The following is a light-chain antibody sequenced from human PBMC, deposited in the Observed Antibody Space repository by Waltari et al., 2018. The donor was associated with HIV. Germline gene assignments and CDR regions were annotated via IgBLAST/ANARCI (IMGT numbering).Light chain of an antibody. CDR1: SSDMSEYSY. V-gene: IGLV2-8*01. J-gene: IGLJ1*01. CDR3: ASYRGISNPYV. CDR2: GVN. Sequence: QSALTQPPSASGSPGQSITISCTGSSSDMSEYSYVSWYQHPPGRAPKLIIFGVNERPSGVPDRFSGSRSGYSASLTVSGLQAEDEADYYCASYRGISNPYVFGTGTKVTVL.